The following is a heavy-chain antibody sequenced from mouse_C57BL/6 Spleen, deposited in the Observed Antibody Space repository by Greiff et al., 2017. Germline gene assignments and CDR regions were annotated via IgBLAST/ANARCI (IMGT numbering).Heavy chain of an antibody. Sequence: LMESGAELVRPGTSVKVSCKASGYAFTNYLIEWVKQRPGQGLEWIGVINPGSGGTNYNEKFKGKATLTADKSSSTAYMQLSSLTSEDSAVYFCARSAIYYGNYGGFDYWGQGTTLTVSS. CDR2: INPGSGGT. J-gene: IGHJ2*01. CDR1: GYAFTNYL. CDR3: ARSAIYYGNYGGFDY. V-gene: IGHV1-54*01. D-gene: IGHD2-1*01.